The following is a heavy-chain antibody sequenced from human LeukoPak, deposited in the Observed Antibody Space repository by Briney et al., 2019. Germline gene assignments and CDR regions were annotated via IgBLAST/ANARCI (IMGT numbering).Heavy chain of an antibody. Sequence: SETLSLTCTVSGGSISSSSYYWGWIRQPPGKGLEWIGSIYYSGSTYYNPSLKTRVTISVDTSKNQFSLKLSSVTAADTAVYYCARNIEWGTFDYWGQGTLVPVSS. V-gene: IGHV4-39*07. CDR3: ARNIEWGTFDY. J-gene: IGHJ4*02. CDR1: GGSISSSSYY. D-gene: IGHD3-16*01. CDR2: IYYSGST.